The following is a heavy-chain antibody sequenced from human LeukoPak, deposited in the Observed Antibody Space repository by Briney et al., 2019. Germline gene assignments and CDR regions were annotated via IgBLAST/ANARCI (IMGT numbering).Heavy chain of an antibody. V-gene: IGHV3-66*01. Sequence: GGSLRLSCAVSGFTVSSNYMNWVRQAPGKGLEWVSIIYSGGSTCYADSVKGRFTISRDNSKNTLYLQMNSLRAEDTAVYYCARAGLYSGSGLDYWGQGALVTVSS. CDR3: ARAGLYSGSGLDY. CDR1: GFTVSSNY. CDR2: IYSGGST. J-gene: IGHJ4*02. D-gene: IGHD5-12*01.